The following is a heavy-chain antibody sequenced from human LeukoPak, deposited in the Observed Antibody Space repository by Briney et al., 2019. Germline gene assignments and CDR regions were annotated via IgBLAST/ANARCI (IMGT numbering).Heavy chain of an antibody. J-gene: IGHJ4*02. V-gene: IGHV1-24*01. Sequence: ASVKVSCKVSGYTLTELSMHWVRQAPGKGLEWRGGFDPEDGETIYAQKFQGRVTMTEDTSTDTAYMELSSLRSEDTAVYYCATDRASNDSSGYYYFDYWGQGTLVTVSS. CDR3: ATDRASNDSSGYYYFDY. CDR2: FDPEDGET. CDR1: GYTLTELS. D-gene: IGHD3-22*01.